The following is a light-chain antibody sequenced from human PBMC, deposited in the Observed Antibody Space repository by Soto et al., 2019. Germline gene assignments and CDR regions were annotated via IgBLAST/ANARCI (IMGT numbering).Light chain of an antibody. V-gene: IGLV2-14*01. J-gene: IGLJ2*01. CDR3: SSYSSSSTLVV. CDR2: AVS. CDR1: SSDVGGFLY. Sequence: QSVLTQPASVPGSPGQSITISCTGTSSDVGGFLYVSWFQQHPGKAPKLMIYAVSNRPSGISNRFSGSKSGNTASLTISGLQAEDEADYYCSSYSSSSTLVVFGGGTKLTVL.